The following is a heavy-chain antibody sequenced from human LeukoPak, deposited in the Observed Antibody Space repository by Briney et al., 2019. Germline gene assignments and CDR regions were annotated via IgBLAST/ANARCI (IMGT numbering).Heavy chain of an antibody. Sequence: GGSLRLSCAASGFTFSRYWMSWVRQAPGKGLEWVANIKQDGSEKYYVDSVKGRFTISRDNAKNSLYLQMNSLRAEDTAVYYCRGYCSGGSCYWSVDKDWFDPWGQGTLVTVSS. CDR1: GFTFSRYW. D-gene: IGHD2-15*01. V-gene: IGHV3-7*01. J-gene: IGHJ5*02. CDR3: RGYCSGGSCYWSVDKDWFDP. CDR2: IKQDGSEK.